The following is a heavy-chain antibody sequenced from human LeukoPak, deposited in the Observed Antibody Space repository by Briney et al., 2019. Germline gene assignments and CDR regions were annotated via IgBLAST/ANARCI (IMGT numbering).Heavy chain of an antibody. Sequence: GGSLRLSCAASGFTFSSYAMHWVRQAPGKGLEWVAVISYDGSNKYYADSVKGRFTISRDNSKNTLYLQMNSLRAEDTAVYYCASPGRFLEWLLLDYWGQGTLATVSS. CDR3: ASPGRFLEWLLLDY. CDR2: ISYDGSNK. J-gene: IGHJ4*02. V-gene: IGHV3-30-3*01. D-gene: IGHD3-3*01. CDR1: GFTFSSYA.